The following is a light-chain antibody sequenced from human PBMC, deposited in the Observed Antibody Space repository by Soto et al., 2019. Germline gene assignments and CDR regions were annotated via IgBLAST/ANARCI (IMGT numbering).Light chain of an antibody. Sequence: EIVLTQSPATLSLSPGERATLSCRASQTIGRYLAWYQQTPGQVPRLLIYDVSDRATGIPARFSGSGSVTDFTLTISSLEPEDFAVYFCQQRMSWPLTFGGGTKVESK. CDR2: DVS. J-gene: IGKJ4*01. CDR1: QTIGRY. CDR3: QQRMSWPLT. V-gene: IGKV3-11*01.